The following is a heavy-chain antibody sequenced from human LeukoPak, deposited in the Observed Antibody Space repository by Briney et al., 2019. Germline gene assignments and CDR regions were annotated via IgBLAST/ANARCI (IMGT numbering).Heavy chain of an antibody. CDR3: ASAAARRYFDY. J-gene: IGHJ4*02. CDR1: GRSISSYY. V-gene: IGHV4-59*01. Sequence: SETLSLTCTVSGRSISSYYWSWIRQPPGKGLERIGYIYYSGSTNYNPSLKSRVTISVDTSKNQFSLKLSSVTAADTAVYYCASAAARRYFDYWGQGTLVTVSS. CDR2: IYYSGST. D-gene: IGHD6-6*01.